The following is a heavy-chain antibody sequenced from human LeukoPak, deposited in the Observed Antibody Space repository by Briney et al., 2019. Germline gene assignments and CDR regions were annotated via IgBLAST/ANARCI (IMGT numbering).Heavy chain of an antibody. J-gene: IGHJ5*02. V-gene: IGHV4-61*02. CDR1: GVSISSGSYY. D-gene: IGHD2-15*01. Sequence: SETLSLTCTVSGVSISSGSYYWSWIRQPAGKGLEWIGRIYTSGSTNYNPSLKSRVTISVDTSKNQFSLKLSSVTAADTAVYYCARGLGSIGFDPWGQGTLVTVSS. CDR2: IYTSGST. CDR3: ARGLGSIGFDP.